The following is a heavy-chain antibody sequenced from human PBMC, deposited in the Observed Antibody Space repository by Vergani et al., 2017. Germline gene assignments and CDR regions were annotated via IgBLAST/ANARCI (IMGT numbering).Heavy chain of an antibody. J-gene: IGHJ6*02. CDR2: INPNSGGT. V-gene: IGHV1-2*02. CDR1: GYTFTGYY. CDR3: AGGGRGYSYGLSFYGMDV. D-gene: IGHD5-18*01. Sequence: QVQLVQSGAEVKKPGASVKVSCKASGYTFTGYYMHWVRQAPGQGLEWMGWINPNSGGTNYAQKFQGRVTMTRDTSISTAYMGLSRLRSDDTAVYFCAGGGRGYSYGLSFYGMDVWGQGTTVTVSS.